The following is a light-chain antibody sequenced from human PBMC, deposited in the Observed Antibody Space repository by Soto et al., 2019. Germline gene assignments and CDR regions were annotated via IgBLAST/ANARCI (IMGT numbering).Light chain of an antibody. V-gene: IGKV1-5*01. CDR1: RSISVW. Sequence: DIQMNLSPRTLFVSVGDRVLMTCRVSRSISVWLAWYQQKPGKAPKLLIFDASSLESGVPSRFSGSGSGTEFTLTISSLQPDEIATYYCEPWHRYLTFGQGANVDIK. CDR3: EPWHRYLT. J-gene: IGKJ1*01. CDR2: DAS.